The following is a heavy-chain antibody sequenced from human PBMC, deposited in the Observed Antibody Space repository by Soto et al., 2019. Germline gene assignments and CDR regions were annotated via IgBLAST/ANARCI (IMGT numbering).Heavy chain of an antibody. CDR1: GFTFSSYW. CDR3: ARRRGHIVVVIAPNDAFDI. J-gene: IGHJ3*02. V-gene: IGHV3-7*01. Sequence: EVQLVESGGGLVQPGGSLRLSCAASGFTFSSYWMSWVRQAPGKGLEWVANIKQDGSEKYYVDSVKGRFTISRDNAKNSLYLQMKSLRAEDTAVYYCARRRGHIVVVIAPNDAFDIWGQGTMVTVSS. D-gene: IGHD2-21*01. CDR2: IKQDGSEK.